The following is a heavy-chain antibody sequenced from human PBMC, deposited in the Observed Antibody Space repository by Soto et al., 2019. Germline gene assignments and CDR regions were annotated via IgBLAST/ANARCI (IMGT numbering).Heavy chain of an antibody. V-gene: IGHV1-18*01. CDR2: ISAYNGNT. CDR3: AREVPYDSSGYYYAFDI. Sequence: ASVKVSCKASGYTFTSYGISWVRQAPGQGLEWMGWISAYNGNTNYAQKLQGRVTMTTDTSTSTAYMELRSLRSDDTAVYYCAREVPYDSSGYYYAFDIWGQGTMVTV. D-gene: IGHD3-22*01. CDR1: GYTFTSYG. J-gene: IGHJ3*02.